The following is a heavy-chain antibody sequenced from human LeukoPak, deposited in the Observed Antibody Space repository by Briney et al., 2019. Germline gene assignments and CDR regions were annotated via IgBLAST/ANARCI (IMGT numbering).Heavy chain of an antibody. Sequence: GSSVKVSCTASGGTFSSYAISWVRQAPGQGLEWMGRIIPIFGTANYAQKFQGRVTITTDESTSTAYMELSSLRSEDTAVYYCARVFDMLTGQTFDDWGQGTLVTVSS. D-gene: IGHD3-9*01. J-gene: IGHJ4*02. CDR3: ARVFDMLTGQTFDD. CDR2: IIPIFGTA. CDR1: GGTFSSYA. V-gene: IGHV1-69*05.